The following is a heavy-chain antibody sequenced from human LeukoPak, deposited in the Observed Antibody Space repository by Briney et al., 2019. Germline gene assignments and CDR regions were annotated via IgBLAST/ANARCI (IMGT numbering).Heavy chain of an antibody. Sequence: PGGSLRLSCEASGFTFSRNWMTWVRQAPGKGLEWVANIRQDGNEKYYVDSMKGRFTISRDNAKNSLYLQMNSLRAEDTAVYYCASGGVVGPSTYWFYDLWGRGTRVTVSP. V-gene: IGHV3-7*01. CDR3: ASGGVVGPSTYWFYDL. D-gene: IGHD1-26*01. CDR2: IRQDGNEK. J-gene: IGHJ2*01. CDR1: GFTFSRNW.